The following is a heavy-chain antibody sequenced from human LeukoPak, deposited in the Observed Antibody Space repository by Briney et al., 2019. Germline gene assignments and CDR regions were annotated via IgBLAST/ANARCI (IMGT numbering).Heavy chain of an antibody. CDR3: ARVIATRPHYHYYMDV. Sequence: GGSLRLSCAASGFTFSDHYMSWIRQAPGKGLEWVSYISNSGRTIYYADSVKGRFTISRGNAENSLYLQMNSLRAEDTAVYYCARVIATRPHYHYYMDVRGKGTTVTVSS. V-gene: IGHV3-11*04. CDR2: ISNSGRTI. D-gene: IGHD2/OR15-2a*01. J-gene: IGHJ6*03. CDR1: GFTFSDHY.